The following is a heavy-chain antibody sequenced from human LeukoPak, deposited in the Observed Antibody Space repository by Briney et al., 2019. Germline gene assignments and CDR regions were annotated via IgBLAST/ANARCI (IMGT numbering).Heavy chain of an antibody. CDR1: GYSFTSYW. CDR2: IYPGDSDT. D-gene: IGHD1-26*01. V-gene: IGHV5-51*01. Sequence: GESLKISCKGSGYSFTSYWIGWVRQMPGKGLEWMGIIYPGDSDTRYSPSFQGQVTISADKSISTAYLQWSSLKASDTAMYYCASEGSYSGSQGAFDIWGQGTMVTVSS. CDR3: ASEGSYSGSQGAFDI. J-gene: IGHJ3*02.